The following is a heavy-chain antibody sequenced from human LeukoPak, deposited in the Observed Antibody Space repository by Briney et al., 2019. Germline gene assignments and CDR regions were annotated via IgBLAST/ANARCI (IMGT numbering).Heavy chain of an antibody. CDR2: ISAYNGNT. CDR3: ARAATVVDAFDI. J-gene: IGHJ3*02. CDR1: GYTFTSYG. Sequence: ASVKVSCKAPGYTFTSYGISWVRQAPGQGLEWMGWISAYNGNTNYAQKLQGRVTMTTDTSTSTAYMELSSLRSEDTAVYYCARAATVVDAFDIWGQGTMVTVSS. D-gene: IGHD4-23*01. V-gene: IGHV1-18*01.